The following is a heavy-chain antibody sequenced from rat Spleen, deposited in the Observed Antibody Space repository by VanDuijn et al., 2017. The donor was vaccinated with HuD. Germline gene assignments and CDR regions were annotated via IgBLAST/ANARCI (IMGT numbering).Heavy chain of an antibody. CDR1: GFTFSDYN. J-gene: IGHJ1*01. V-gene: IGHV5-25*01. Sequence: EVQLVESGGDLVQPGRSLKLSCAASGFTFSDYNMAWVRQAPKKGLEWVTSISPSGATTNYRDSVKGRFTISRDNAKSTLYLQMDSLRSEDTATYYCATGGGYFDFWGPGTMVTVSS. D-gene: IGHD5-1*01. CDR2: ISPSGATT. CDR3: ATGGGYFDF.